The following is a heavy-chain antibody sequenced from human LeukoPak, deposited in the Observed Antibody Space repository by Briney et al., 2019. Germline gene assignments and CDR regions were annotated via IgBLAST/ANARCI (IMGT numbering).Heavy chain of an antibody. Sequence: GGSLRLSCAASGFTFSGYSMNWVRQAPGKGLEWVSSISRSSSYIYYADSVKGRFTISRDNAKNSLYLQMNSLRAEDTAVYYCARVLVGVTALLGGGDYWGQGILVTVSS. V-gene: IGHV3-21*01. CDR2: ISRSSSYI. J-gene: IGHJ4*02. CDR3: ARVLVGVTALLGGGDY. D-gene: IGHD2-21*02. CDR1: GFTFSGYS.